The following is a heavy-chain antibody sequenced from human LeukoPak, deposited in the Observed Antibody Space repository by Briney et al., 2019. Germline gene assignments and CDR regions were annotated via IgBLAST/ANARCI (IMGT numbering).Heavy chain of an antibody. V-gene: IGHV4-59*08. Sequence: KPSETLSLTFTVSGXSISSYYWSWIRQPPGKGLEWIGYIYYSGTINYNPSLKSRVTISVDTSKNQFSLKLSSVTAADTAVYYCARRIFSGFDPWGQGTLVTVSS. CDR3: ARRIFSGFDP. J-gene: IGHJ5*02. CDR1: GXSISSYY. D-gene: IGHD3-9*01. CDR2: IYYSGTI.